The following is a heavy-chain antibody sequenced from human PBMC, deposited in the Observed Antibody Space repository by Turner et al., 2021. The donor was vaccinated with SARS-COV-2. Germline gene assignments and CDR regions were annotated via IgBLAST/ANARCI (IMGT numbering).Heavy chain of an antibody. CDR2: INPNSGGT. CDR3: ARSVSWLQSLTVDY. V-gene: IGHV1-2*02. Sequence: QVQLVQSGAEVKKPGASVKDSCKASGYTFTGYYIHWVRQAPGQGLKWMGWINPNSGGTNYAQRFQGRVTMTGDTSISTAYMELSTLRSDDTAVYYCARSVSWLQSLTVDYWGQGTLVTVSS. D-gene: IGHD5-12*01. J-gene: IGHJ4*02. CDR1: GYTFTGYY.